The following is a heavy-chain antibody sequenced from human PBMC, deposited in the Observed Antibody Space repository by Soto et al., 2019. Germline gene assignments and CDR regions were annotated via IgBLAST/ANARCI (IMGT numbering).Heavy chain of an antibody. D-gene: IGHD2-15*01. Sequence: GGSLRLSCAASGFTFSSYAMSWVRQAPGKGLEWVSAISGSGGSTYYADSVKGRFTISRDNSKNTLYLQMNSLRAEDTAVYYCAKIGQDIVVVVAAKPFFYFDYWGQGTLVTVSS. J-gene: IGHJ4*02. CDR2: ISGSGGST. CDR1: GFTFSSYA. CDR3: AKIGQDIVVVVAAKPFFYFDY. V-gene: IGHV3-23*01.